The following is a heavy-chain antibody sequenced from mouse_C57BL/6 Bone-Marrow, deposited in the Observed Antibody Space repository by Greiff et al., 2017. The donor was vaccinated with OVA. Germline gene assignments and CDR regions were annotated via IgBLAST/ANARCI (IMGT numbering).Heavy chain of an antibody. CDR3: ARGEITTVVATDY. CDR1: GFTFSSYA. J-gene: IGHJ2*01. CDR2: ISDGGSYT. Sequence: EVMLVESGGGLVKPGGSLKLSCAASGFTFSSYAMSWVRQTPEKRLEWVATISDGGSYTYYPDNVKGRFTISRDNAKNNLYLQMSHLKSEDTAMYYCARGEITTVVATDYWGQGTTLTVSS. V-gene: IGHV5-4*03. D-gene: IGHD1-1*01.